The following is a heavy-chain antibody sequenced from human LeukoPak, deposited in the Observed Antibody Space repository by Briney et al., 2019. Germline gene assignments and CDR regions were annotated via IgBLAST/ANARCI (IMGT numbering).Heavy chain of an antibody. Sequence: ASVKVSCKASGYTFTGYYMHWVRQAPGQGLEWMGWISAYNGNTNYAQKLQGRVTMTTDASTSTAYMELRSLRSDDTAVYYCARPNDSGWPLGVMDVWGQGTTVTVSS. CDR3: ARPNDSGWPLGVMDV. D-gene: IGHD6-19*01. V-gene: IGHV1-18*04. CDR1: GYTFTGYY. CDR2: ISAYNGNT. J-gene: IGHJ6*02.